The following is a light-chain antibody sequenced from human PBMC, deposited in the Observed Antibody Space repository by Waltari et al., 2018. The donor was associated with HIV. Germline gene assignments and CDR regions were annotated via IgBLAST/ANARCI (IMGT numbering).Light chain of an antibody. CDR1: ESIGKY. CDR2: AAS. Sequence: DIRVTQSPSSVSASVGDRVTITCRASESIGKYLNWYQQKPGKAPKLLIHAASTLEGGVPSRFSGSGSGTDFSLTISGLQREDIATYYCQQSYRIPRSFGQGTKLEIK. CDR3: QQSYRIPRS. J-gene: IGKJ2*04. V-gene: IGKV1-39*01.